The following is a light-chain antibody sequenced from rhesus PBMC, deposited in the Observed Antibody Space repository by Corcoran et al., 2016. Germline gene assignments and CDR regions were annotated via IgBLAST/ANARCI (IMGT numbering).Light chain of an antibody. CDR1: QGISSW. CDR3: QHGYATPYT. CDR2: KAS. V-gene: IGKV1-18*01. Sequence: DIQMTQSPSSLSASVGDKVTITCRASQGISSWLAWYQQKPGKAPKLLIYKASSLQSGVPSRFSGGGAGTDCTLTISSLQPEDFATYYCQHGYATPYTFGQGTKVEIK. J-gene: IGKJ2*01.